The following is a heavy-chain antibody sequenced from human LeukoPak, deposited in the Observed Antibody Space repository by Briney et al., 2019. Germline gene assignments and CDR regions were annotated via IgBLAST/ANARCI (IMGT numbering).Heavy chain of an antibody. CDR3: ARDLMTTPTWDFDY. CDR1: GYTFTGYY. J-gene: IGHJ4*02. V-gene: IGHV1-2*02. CDR2: INPTSGST. D-gene: IGHD3-16*01. Sequence: GASVKVSCKGSGYTFTGYYTHWVRQAPGQGLEWMGWINPTSGSTNYAQKFQGRVTVTRDTSISTAYMELSSLESDDTAVYFCARDLMTTPTWDFDYWGQGTLVTVAS.